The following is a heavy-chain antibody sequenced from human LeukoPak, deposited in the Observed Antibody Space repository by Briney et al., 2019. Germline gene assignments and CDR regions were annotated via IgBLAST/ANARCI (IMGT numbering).Heavy chain of an antibody. Sequence: QSGGSLRLSCAASGFAFSSYGMHWVRQAPGKGLEWVAVIASDGSNKYYVDSVKGRFTISRDISKNTLYLQMNSLRAEDTAVYYCAKDEDYGDYLGKNYFDYWGQGTLVTVSS. CDR2: IASDGSNK. J-gene: IGHJ4*02. CDR1: GFAFSSYG. V-gene: IGHV3-30*18. CDR3: AKDEDYGDYLGKNYFDY. D-gene: IGHD4-17*01.